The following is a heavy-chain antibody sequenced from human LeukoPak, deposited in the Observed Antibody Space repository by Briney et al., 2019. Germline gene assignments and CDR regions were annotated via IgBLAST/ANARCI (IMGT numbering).Heavy chain of an antibody. CDR2: ISSSSSYI. CDR1: GFTFSSYS. CDR3: ARDIEGYYYDSSGYSLDY. D-gene: IGHD3-22*01. Sequence: PGGSLRLSCAASGFTFSSYSMNWVRQAPGKGLEWVSSISSSSSYIYYADSVKGRFTISRDNAKNSLYLQMNSLRAEDTAVYYCARDIEGYYYDSSGYSLDYRGQGTLVTVSS. V-gene: IGHV3-21*01. J-gene: IGHJ4*02.